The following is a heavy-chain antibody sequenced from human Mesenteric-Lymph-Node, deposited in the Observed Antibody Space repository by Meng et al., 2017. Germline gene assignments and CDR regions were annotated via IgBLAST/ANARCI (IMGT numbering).Heavy chain of an antibody. CDR2: IIPIFGTA. V-gene: IGHV1-69*05. Sequence: SVKVSCKASGGTFSSYAISWVRQAPGQGFEWMGGIIPIFGTANYAQKFQGRVTITTDESTSTAYMELSSLRSEDTAVYYCAIFGSYYYDSSGYPIDYWGQGTLVTVSS. CDR1: GGTFSSYA. D-gene: IGHD3-22*01. J-gene: IGHJ4*02. CDR3: AIFGSYYYDSSGYPIDY.